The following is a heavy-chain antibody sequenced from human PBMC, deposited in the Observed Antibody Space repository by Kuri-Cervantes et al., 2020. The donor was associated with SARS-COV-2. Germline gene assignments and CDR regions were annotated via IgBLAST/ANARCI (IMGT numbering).Heavy chain of an antibody. CDR3: TRESYSRNVGFDY. D-gene: IGHD1-26*01. CDR2: ISYDGSNK. J-gene: IGHJ4*02. Sequence: GESLKISCAASGFTFSSYATHWVRQAPGKGLEWVAVISYDGSNKYYADSVKGRFTISRDNYKNTVYLQMNSLRAEDTAVYYCTRESYSRNVGFDYWGQGTLVTVSS. V-gene: IGHV3-30-3*01. CDR1: GFTFSSYA.